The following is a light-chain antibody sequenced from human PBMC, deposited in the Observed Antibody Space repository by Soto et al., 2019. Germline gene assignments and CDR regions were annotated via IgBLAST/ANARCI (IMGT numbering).Light chain of an antibody. J-gene: IGKJ5*01. CDR1: QNINNY. V-gene: IGKV1-33*01. Sequence: DIQMTQSPSSLSASVGDRVTITCQASQNINNYLNWYQQKPGRAPKLLIYDASNLEAGVPSRFRGSGSGTAFTFTISRLQPEDIATYYCQQYENLPTFGQGRRLEIK. CDR3: QQYENLPT. CDR2: DAS.